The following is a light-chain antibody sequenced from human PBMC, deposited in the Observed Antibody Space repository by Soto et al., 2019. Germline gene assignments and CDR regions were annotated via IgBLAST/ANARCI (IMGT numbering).Light chain of an antibody. V-gene: IGLV2-14*01. CDR3: SSSTSSSTPVV. CDR2: DVS. Sequence: QSALTQPASVSGSPGQWITISCTGTSSDVGGYNYVSWYQQHPGKAPKLMIYDVSNRPSGVSNRFSGSKSGNTASLTISGLQAEDEADYYCSSSTSSSTPVVFGGGTKLTVL. J-gene: IGLJ2*01. CDR1: SSDVGGYNY.